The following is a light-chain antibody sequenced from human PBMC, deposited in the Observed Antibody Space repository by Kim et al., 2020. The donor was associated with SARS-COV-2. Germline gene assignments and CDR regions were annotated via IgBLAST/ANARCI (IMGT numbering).Light chain of an antibody. CDR1: SSDVGGYNY. CDR2: DVS. Sequence: PGPSITISCTGTSSDVGGYNYVSWYQQHPGKAPKLMIYDVSNRPSGVSNRFSGSKSGNTASLTISGLQAEDEADYYCSSYTSSSKVFGGGTQLTVL. V-gene: IGLV2-14*03. J-gene: IGLJ2*01. CDR3: SSYTSSSKV.